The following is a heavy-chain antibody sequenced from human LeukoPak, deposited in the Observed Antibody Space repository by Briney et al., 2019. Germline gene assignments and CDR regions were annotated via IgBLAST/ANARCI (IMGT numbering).Heavy chain of an antibody. CDR3: ARQTTFDV. CDR2: IFPSDSDT. V-gene: IGHV5-51*01. CDR1: GYSFTSYW. D-gene: IGHD4-11*01. Sequence: ESLKISCKGSGYSFTSYWINWVRQMPGKGLEWMGIIFPSDSDTRYSPSFQGQVTMSVDKSSNTAYLQWSTVKASDTAMYYCARQTTFDVWGQGTMVTVSS. J-gene: IGHJ3*01.